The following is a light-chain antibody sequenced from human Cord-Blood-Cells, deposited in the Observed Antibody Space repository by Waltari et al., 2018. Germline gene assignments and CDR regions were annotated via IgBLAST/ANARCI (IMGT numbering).Light chain of an antibody. Sequence: QSALTQPASVSGSPGQSITLSCPGPSSDVGSYHLVPWYQQHPGKAPKPLIYEFSTRPSGVSNRFSGSKSGKTAPLTTSGLQAEDEADYYCCSYAGSSRGVFGGGTKLTVL. CDR1: SSDVGSYHL. J-gene: IGLJ3*02. CDR2: EFS. V-gene: IGLV2-23*02. CDR3: CSYAGSSRGV.